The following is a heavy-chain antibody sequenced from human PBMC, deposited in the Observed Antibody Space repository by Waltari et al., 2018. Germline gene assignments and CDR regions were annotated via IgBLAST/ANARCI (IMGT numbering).Heavy chain of an antibody. D-gene: IGHD2-8*01. J-gene: IGHJ4*02. CDR2: INPSSGDT. V-gene: IGHV1-46*02. Sequence: QVQLVQSGAEVKKPGASVKVSCKASGYTFNTYYIDCVRQAPGQGLEWMGIINPSSGDTRYAQKFQDRITLTSDTSSTTLYMELSSLRSEDTAVYYCARDGAVSAVLRFFFDYWGQGTLVTVSS. CDR1: GYTFNTYY. CDR3: ARDGAVSAVLRFFFDY.